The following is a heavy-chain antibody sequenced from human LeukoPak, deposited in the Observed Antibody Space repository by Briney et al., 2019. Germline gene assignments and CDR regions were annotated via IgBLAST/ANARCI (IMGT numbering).Heavy chain of an antibody. CDR1: GFTFGDYT. CDR3: TKEWASGTGLPAPFHF. V-gene: IGHV3-43*02. Sequence: GGSLRLSCAASGFTFGDYTIHWVRQAPGRGLEWVSLSSGDGITTSYADSVKGRFTVSRDDSKNSLFLQMSSLRIEDSALYHCTKEWASGTGLPAPFHFWGQGTLVTVSS. J-gene: IGHJ4*02. CDR2: SSGDGITT. D-gene: IGHD6-19*01.